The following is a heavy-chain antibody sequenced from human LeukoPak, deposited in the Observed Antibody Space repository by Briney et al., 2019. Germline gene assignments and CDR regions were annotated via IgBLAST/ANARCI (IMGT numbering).Heavy chain of an antibody. CDR1: GFTFSSYA. CDR2: ISGSGGST. V-gene: IGHV3-23*01. J-gene: IGHJ4*02. Sequence: GGSLRLSCAASGFTFSSYAMSWVRQAPGKGLEWVSAISGSGGSTSCADSVKGRFTISRDNSKNTLYLQMNSLRAEDTAVYYCAKATGAAAGKDFDYWGQGTLVTVSS. CDR3: AKATGAAAGKDFDY. D-gene: IGHD6-13*01.